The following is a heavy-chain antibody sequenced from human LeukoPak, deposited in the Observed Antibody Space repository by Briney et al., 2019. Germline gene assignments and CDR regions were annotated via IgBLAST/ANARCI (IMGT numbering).Heavy chain of an antibody. D-gene: IGHD6-13*01. Sequence: SETLSLTCTVSGGSISSYYWSWIRQPPGKGLEWIGYMYYRGNTNYDPSLKSRVTISIDTPDNQFSLKLSSVTAAGTAVYYCATGVHGIAAAGDYYFDYWGQGTLVTVSS. V-gene: IGHV4-59*01. CDR2: MYYRGNT. J-gene: IGHJ4*02. CDR1: GGSISSYY. CDR3: ATGVHGIAAAGDYYFDY.